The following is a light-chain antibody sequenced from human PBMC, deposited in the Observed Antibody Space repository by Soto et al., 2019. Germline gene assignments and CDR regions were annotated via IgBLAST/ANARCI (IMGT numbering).Light chain of an antibody. CDR2: ATS. Sequence: DIQMTQSPSSLSASVGDRVTISCRANETIKSSLNWYQQKPGEAPKLLIYATSHLQNGVPERISGSGSETDFSLTISSLQFEDFATYYCQQSHSTVITFGQGTRL. CDR3: QQSHSTVIT. J-gene: IGKJ5*01. CDR1: ETIKSS. V-gene: IGKV1-39*01.